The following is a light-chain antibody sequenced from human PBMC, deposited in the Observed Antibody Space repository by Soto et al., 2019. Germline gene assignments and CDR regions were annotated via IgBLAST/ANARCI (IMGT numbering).Light chain of an antibody. Sequence: EIVLTQSPGTLSLSPGERATLSCRASQSVSSSYLAWYQQRPGQAPRLLIYGASTRATGIPDRFRGSGSGTDFTLTVSRLEPEDFALYYCQQYGNSPGTFGVGTKVEIK. CDR3: QQYGNSPGT. CDR2: GAS. CDR1: QSVSSSY. J-gene: IGKJ1*01. V-gene: IGKV3-20*01.